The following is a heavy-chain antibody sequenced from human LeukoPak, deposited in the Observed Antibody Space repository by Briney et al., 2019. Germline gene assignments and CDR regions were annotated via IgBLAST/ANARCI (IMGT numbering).Heavy chain of an antibody. V-gene: IGHV4-59*01. CDR3: ARLSGYAWESFHAY. Sequence: SETLSLTCTVSGGSISSYYRSWSREPPGKGLEWSGYIYYSGSTYYNPSLKSRVAISVHTSKNPFSLQLSSVTAADTAVYYCARLSGYAWESFHAYWGQGTLVTVSS. CDR2: IYYSGST. J-gene: IGHJ4*02. D-gene: IGHD5-12*01. CDR1: GGSISSYY.